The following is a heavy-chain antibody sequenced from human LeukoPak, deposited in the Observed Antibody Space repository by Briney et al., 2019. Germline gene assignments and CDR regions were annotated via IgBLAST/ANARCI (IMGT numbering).Heavy chain of an antibody. Sequence: PGGSLRLSCAASGFTFSSYGMHWVRQAPGKGLEWVAVISYDGSNKYYADSVKGRFTISRDNSKNTLYLQMNSLRAEDTAVYYCAKGSFRSSPGDAFDIWGQGTMVTVSS. CDR1: GFTFSSYG. CDR3: AKGSFRSSPGDAFDI. D-gene: IGHD6-13*01. V-gene: IGHV3-30*18. CDR2: ISYDGSNK. J-gene: IGHJ3*02.